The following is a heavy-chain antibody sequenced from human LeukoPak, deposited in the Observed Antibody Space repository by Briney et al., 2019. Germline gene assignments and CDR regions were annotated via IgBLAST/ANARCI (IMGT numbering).Heavy chain of an antibody. J-gene: IGHJ4*02. Sequence: GASVRVSCKATGYTLTGYDIYWVRLANAPGLEWMGWMNPYTGDTGYAQNFQGRVTMTRNTSIDTAYMDLRGLRSEDTAVYYCTRGSISGSSRDYWGQGTLVTVSS. V-gene: IGHV1-8*01. CDR2: MNPYTGDT. D-gene: IGHD1-26*01. CDR1: GYTLTGYD. CDR3: TRGSISGSSRDY.